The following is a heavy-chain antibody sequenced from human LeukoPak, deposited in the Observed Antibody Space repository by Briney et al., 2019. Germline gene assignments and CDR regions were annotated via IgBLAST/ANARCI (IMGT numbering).Heavy chain of an antibody. V-gene: IGHV4-38-2*02. Sequence: SETLSLTCTVSRYSISSGYYWGWIRQPPGQGLEGIGSIYRSGSTYYHPSLKSRVTISVDTSKNQFSLKLSSVTAADTAVYYCARPYYYDSSGYYSYYFDYWGQGTLVTVSS. CDR3: ARPYYYDSSGYYSYYFDY. J-gene: IGHJ4*02. D-gene: IGHD3-22*01. CDR2: IYRSGST. CDR1: RYSISSGYY.